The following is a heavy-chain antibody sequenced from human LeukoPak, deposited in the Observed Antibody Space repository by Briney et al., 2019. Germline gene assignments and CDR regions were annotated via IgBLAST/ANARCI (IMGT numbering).Heavy chain of an antibody. CDR2: ISSSGSTI. V-gene: IGHV3-48*03. CDR1: GFTFSRYE. Sequence: GGSLRLSCAASGFTFSRYEMNWVRQAPGKGLEWVSYISSSGSTIYYADSVKVRFTISRDNAKNSLYLQMNSLRAEDTAVYYCASGIWFGELGYWGQGTLVTVSS. D-gene: IGHD3-10*01. J-gene: IGHJ4*02. CDR3: ASGIWFGELGY.